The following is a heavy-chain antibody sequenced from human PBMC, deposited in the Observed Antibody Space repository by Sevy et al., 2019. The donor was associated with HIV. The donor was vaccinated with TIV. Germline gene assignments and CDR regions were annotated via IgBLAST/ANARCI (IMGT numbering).Heavy chain of an antibody. D-gene: IGHD3-9*01. CDR1: GFAFSSYD. Sequence: GGSLRLSCAASGFAFSSYDMHWVRQAPGKGLEWVLYITSSGTTIKYADSVKGRFTISRDNAKNSLYLQMNSLRVEDTAVYYCARDLTPDATILPHFVYWGQGTLVTVSS. CDR2: ITSSGTTI. J-gene: IGHJ4*02. V-gene: IGHV3-48*03. CDR3: ARDLTPDATILPHFVY.